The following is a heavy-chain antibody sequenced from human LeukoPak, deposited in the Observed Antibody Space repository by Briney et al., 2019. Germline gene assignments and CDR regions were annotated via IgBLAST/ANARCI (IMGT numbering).Heavy chain of an antibody. J-gene: IGHJ5*01. D-gene: IGHD2-15*01. CDR2: ISSSGSTI. Sequence: PGGSLRLSCAASGFTFSDYHMSWIRQAPGKGLEWVSYISSSGSTIYYADSVKGRFTVSRDNAKNSLYLQMNSLRDEDTAVYYCAKTAVVVTTTPWFDSWGQGTLVTVSS. V-gene: IGHV3-11*01. CDR1: GFTFSDYH. CDR3: AKTAVVVTTTPWFDS.